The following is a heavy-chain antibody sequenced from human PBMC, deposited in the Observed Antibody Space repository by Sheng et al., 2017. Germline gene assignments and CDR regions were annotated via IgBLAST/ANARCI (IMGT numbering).Heavy chain of an antibody. D-gene: IGHD5-12*01. V-gene: IGHV4-34*01. CDR2: INHSGST. CDR1: GGSFSGYY. CDR3: ARRGRRWLQSDY. Sequence: QVQLQQWGAGLLKPSETLSLTCAVYGGSFSGYYWSWIRQPPGKGLEWIGEINHSGSTNYNPSLKSRVTISVETSKNQFSLKLSSVTAADTAVYYCARRGRRWLQSDYWGQGTLVTVSS. J-gene: IGHJ4*02.